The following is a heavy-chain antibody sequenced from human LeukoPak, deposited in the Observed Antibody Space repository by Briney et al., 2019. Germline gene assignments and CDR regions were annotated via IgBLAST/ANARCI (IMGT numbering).Heavy chain of an antibody. CDR1: GFTFSSYS. J-gene: IGHJ4*02. D-gene: IGHD6-6*01. Sequence: PGGSLRLSCAASGFTFSSYSMNWVRQAPGKGLEWVSSISSSSSYIYYADSAKGRFTISRDNAKNSLYLQMNSLRAEDTAVYYCARGGWSSSSQFDYWGQGTLVTVSS. CDR3: ARGGWSSSSQFDY. V-gene: IGHV3-21*01. CDR2: ISSSSSYI.